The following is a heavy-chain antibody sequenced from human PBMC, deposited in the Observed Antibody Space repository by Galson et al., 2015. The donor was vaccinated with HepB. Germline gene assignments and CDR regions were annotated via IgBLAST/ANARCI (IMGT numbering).Heavy chain of an antibody. Sequence: SLRLSCAASGFTFSNYVMNWVRQAPGKGLEWVSTVSGSGGSTSYADSVKGRFTISRDTSKNTLYLQMNSLRAEDTAVYYCAKAVVTAFHDAFDIWGQGTKVTVSS. CDR2: VSGSGGST. D-gene: IGHD4-23*01. CDR3: AKAVVTAFHDAFDI. V-gene: IGHV3-23*01. CDR1: GFTFSNYV. J-gene: IGHJ3*02.